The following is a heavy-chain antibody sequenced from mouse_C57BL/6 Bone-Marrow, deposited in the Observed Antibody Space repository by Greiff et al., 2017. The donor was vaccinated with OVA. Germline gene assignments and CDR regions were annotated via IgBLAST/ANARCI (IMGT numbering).Heavy chain of an antibody. D-gene: IGHD2-3*01. V-gene: IGHV1-54*01. CDR3: ARKEYDGYYSMDY. J-gene: IGHJ4*01. CDR1: GYAFTNYL. CDR2: INPGSGST. Sequence: QVQLQQSGAELVRPGTSVKVSCKASGYAFTNYLIEWVKQRPGQGLEWIGVINPGSGSTNYNEKFKGKATLAADKSSSTAYMQLSSLTSEDSAVYFCARKEYDGYYSMDYWGQGTSVTVSS.